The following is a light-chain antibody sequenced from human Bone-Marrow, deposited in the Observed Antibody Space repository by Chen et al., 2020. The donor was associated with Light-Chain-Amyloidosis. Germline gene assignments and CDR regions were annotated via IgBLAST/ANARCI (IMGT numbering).Light chain of an antibody. V-gene: IGLV1-44*01. CDR3: AVCGGTLNGV. J-gene: IGLJ3*02. CDR2: NNN. CDR1: SSNIGSNT. Sequence: QSVLTQPPSTSGTPGQTVTISCSGSSSNIGSNTVSWYQQFPGTAPKLLIYNNNERPSGVPDRFSGSKSGTSASLAISGLQAEDEADYYCAVCGGTLNGVFGAGTKLTVL.